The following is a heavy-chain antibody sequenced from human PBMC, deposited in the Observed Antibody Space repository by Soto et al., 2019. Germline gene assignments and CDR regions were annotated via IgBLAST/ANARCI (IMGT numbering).Heavy chain of an antibody. V-gene: IGHV3-23*01. J-gene: IGHJ2*01. CDR3: GRTSQGSVTVTGNWYFDL. D-gene: IGHD4-17*01. CDR2: ISGGGETT. Sequence: EVQLLESGGGLLQPGGSLRLSCAASGFTFGGYAMNWVRQAPGKGLEWVSGISGGGETTFYTDSVKGRFTISRDSSGNTLYPKMHSLRAEDTAVSCFGRTSQGSVTVTGNWYFDLWGRGTLVTVSS. CDR1: GFTFGGYA.